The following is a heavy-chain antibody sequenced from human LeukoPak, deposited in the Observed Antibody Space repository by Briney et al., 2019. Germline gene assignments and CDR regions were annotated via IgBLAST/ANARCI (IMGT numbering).Heavy chain of an antibody. Sequence: GGSLRLSCTASGFTFGDYAMGWVRQAPGKGLEWVGFIRSKTYGATTEYAASVKGRFTFSRDDSKSIAYLQMSSLKTEDTAVYYCTRGKTLLAAPDYWGQGTLVTVSS. D-gene: IGHD3-10*01. J-gene: IGHJ4*02. V-gene: IGHV3-49*04. CDR2: IRSKTYGATT. CDR1: GFTFGDYA. CDR3: TRGKTLLAAPDY.